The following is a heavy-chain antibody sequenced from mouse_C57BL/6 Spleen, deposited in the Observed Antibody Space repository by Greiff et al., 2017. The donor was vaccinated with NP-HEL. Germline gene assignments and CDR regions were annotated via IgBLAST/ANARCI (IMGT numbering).Heavy chain of an antibody. CDR2: IHPNSGST. J-gene: IGHJ4*01. Sequence: QVQLKQPGAELVKPGASVKLSCKASGYTFTSYWMHWVKQRPGQGLEWIGMIHPNSGSTNYNEKFKSKATLTVDKSSSTAYMQLSSLTSEDSAVYYCARGDGYDGDYAMDYWGQGTSVTVSS. CDR1: GYTFTSYW. V-gene: IGHV1-64*01. D-gene: IGHD2-2*01. CDR3: ARGDGYDGDYAMDY.